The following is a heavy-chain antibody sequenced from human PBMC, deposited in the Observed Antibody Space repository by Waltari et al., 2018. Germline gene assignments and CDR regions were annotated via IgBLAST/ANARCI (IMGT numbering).Heavy chain of an antibody. CDR2: IYYSGST. CDR1: GGSISSHY. V-gene: IGHV4-59*11. CDR3: ARDRESGDYYYYYGMDV. Sequence: QVQLQESGPGLVKPSETLSLTCTVSGGSISSHYWSWIRQPPGKGLEWIGYIYYSGSTNHTPSLKSRVTISVDTSKNQFSLKLSSVTAADTAVYYCARDRESGDYYYYYGMDVWGQGTTVTVSS. J-gene: IGHJ6*02. D-gene: IGHD4-17*01.